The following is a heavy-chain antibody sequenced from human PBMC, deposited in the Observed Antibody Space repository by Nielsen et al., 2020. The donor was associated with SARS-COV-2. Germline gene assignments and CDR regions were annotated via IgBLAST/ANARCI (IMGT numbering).Heavy chain of an antibody. CDR2: INAGNGNT. D-gene: IGHD3-22*01. V-gene: IGHV1-3*01. Sequence: WVRQAPGQRLEWMGWINAGNGNTKYSQKFQGRVTITRDTSASTAYMELSSLRSEDTAVYYCARDADYYDSSGYRDYFDYWGQGTLVTVSS. J-gene: IGHJ4*02. CDR3: ARDADYYDSSGYRDYFDY.